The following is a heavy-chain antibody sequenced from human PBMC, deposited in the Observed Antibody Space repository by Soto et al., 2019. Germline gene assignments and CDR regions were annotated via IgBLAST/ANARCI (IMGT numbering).Heavy chain of an antibody. Sequence: ASVKVSCKASGYTFTSYYMHWVRQAPGQGLEWMGIINPSGGSTRYAQKFQGRVTMTRDTSTSTVYMELSSLRSEDTAVYYCARGFIVARSGWYFDYRAPRTPVTVSS. CDR3: ARGFIVARSGWYFDY. V-gene: IGHV1-46*01. CDR2: INPSGGST. J-gene: IGHJ4*02. CDR1: GYTFTSYY. D-gene: IGHD6-13*01.